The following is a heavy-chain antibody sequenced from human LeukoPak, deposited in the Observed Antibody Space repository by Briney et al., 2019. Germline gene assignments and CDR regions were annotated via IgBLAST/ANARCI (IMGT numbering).Heavy chain of an antibody. V-gene: IGHV3-23*01. CDR2: ISGSGGST. Sequence: GGSLRLSCAASGLTFSSYAMSCVRQAPGKGLEWVSAISGSGGSTYYADSVKGRFTISRDNSKNTLYLQMNSLRAEDTAVYYCAKVRIAAAGQDFDYWGQGTLVTVSS. J-gene: IGHJ4*02. CDR1: GLTFSSYA. D-gene: IGHD6-13*01. CDR3: AKVRIAAAGQDFDY.